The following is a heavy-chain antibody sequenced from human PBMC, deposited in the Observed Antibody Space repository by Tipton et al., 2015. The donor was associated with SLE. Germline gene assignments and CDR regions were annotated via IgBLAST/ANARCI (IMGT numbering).Heavy chain of an antibody. J-gene: IGHJ5*02. CDR3: ARDKEASPAAAGNWFDP. CDR1: GGTFSSYA. V-gene: IGHV1-69*09. CDR2: IIPILGIA. D-gene: IGHD6-13*01. Sequence: QVQLVQSGAEVKKPGSSVKVSCKASGGTFSSYAISWVRQAPGQGLEWMGRIIPILGIANYAQKFQGRVTITADKSTSTAYMELSSLRSEDTAVYYCARDKEASPAAAGNWFDPWGQGTLITVSS.